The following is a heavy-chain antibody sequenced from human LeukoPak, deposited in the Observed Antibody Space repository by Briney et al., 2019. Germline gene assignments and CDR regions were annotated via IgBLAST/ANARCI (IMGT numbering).Heavy chain of an antibody. D-gene: IGHD3-22*01. J-gene: IGHJ3*02. CDR2: LYYSGRT. V-gene: IGHV4-39*07. CDR1: GVPISSSSYL. CDR3: ARIYYDSSGYGHAAFDI. Sequence: KTAETLPLPRSVSGVPISSSSYLWGGTRQPPGKGLEWIGSLYYSGRTYHNPSLKSRVTISVDTPEHPFSVNLSSVTAGDTRLFYGARIYYDSSGYGHAAFDIWGEGTMVTVSS.